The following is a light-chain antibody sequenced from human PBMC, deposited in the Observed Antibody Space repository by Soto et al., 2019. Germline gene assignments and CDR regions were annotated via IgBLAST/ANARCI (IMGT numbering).Light chain of an antibody. V-gene: IGLV2-8*01. J-gene: IGLJ2*01. Sequence: QSVLTQPPSASGSPGQSVAISCTGTSSDVGGYNYVSWYQQHPGKAPKLMIYEVNKRPSGVPDRFSGSKSGNTASLTVSGLQAEDEADYYCQVWDTTNPVIFGGGTKLTVL. CDR1: SSDVGGYNY. CDR3: QVWDTTNPVI. CDR2: EVN.